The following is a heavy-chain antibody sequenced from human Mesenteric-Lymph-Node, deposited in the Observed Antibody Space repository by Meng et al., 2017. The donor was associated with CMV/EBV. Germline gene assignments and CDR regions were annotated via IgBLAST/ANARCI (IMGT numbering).Heavy chain of an antibody. D-gene: IGHD3-16*01. Sequence: GESLKISCAASGFTVSSNYMSWVRQAPGKGLEWVSVIYSGGSTYYADSVKGRFTISRDNSKNTLYLQMNSLRAEDTAVYYCVKSFGAGGAFDIWGQGTMVTVSS. J-gene: IGHJ3*02. CDR2: IYSGGST. CDR1: GFTVSSNY. V-gene: IGHV3-66*02. CDR3: VKSFGAGGAFDI.